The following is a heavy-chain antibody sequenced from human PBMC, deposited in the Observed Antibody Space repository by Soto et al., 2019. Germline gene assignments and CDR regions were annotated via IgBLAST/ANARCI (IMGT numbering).Heavy chain of an antibody. J-gene: IGHJ4*02. V-gene: IGHV4-30-2*01. Sequence: SETLSLTCTVSGASISSGGYYWSWIRQHPGKGLEWIGYIYHSGSTYYNPSLKSRVTISVDRSKNQFSLKLSSVTAADTAVYYCARASTTVTTLDYWGQGTLVTVSS. D-gene: IGHD4-17*01. CDR2: IYHSGST. CDR1: GASISSGGYY. CDR3: ARASTTVTTLDY.